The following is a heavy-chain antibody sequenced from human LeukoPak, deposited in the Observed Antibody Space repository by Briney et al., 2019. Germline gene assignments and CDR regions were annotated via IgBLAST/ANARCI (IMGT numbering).Heavy chain of an antibody. CDR1: GFTFGRYW. CDR2: INQGGSRL. CDR3: ARLKDDVTKLDY. V-gene: IGHV3-7*01. Sequence: GGSLRLSCAGSGFTFGRYWMSWARQAPGKGLEWVASINQGGSRLHYLDSVTGRFIISRDDAQNSLFLQMTRLRVDDTAVYYCARLKDDVTKLDYWGQGTLVSVSS. J-gene: IGHJ4*02. D-gene: IGHD2-8*01.